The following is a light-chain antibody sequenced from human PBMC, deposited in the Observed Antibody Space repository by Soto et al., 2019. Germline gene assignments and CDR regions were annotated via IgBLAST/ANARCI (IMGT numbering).Light chain of an antibody. CDR1: QTVSSSY. J-gene: IGKJ2*01. CDR2: DSS. V-gene: IGKV3-20*01. Sequence: EIVLTQSPGTLSLSPGERVTLSCRASQTVSSSYLAWYQQRPGQAPRLLIYDSSSRATGIPDRFSGSGSGADFTLTISRLEPEYFAVYYCQLYDNSLYTFGQGTKLEIK. CDR3: QLYDNSLYT.